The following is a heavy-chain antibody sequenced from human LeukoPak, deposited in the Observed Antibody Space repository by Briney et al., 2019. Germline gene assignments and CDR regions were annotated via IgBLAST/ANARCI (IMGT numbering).Heavy chain of an antibody. CDR2: ISSSGSTI. Sequence: GGSLRLSCAASGFTFSDYYMSWIRQAPGKGLEWVSYISSSGSTIYYADSVKGRFTISRDNAKNSLYLQMNSLRAEDTAVYYCAREAPYRYFIHYYGMDVWGRGTTVTVSS. V-gene: IGHV3-11*01. CDR1: GFTFSDYY. D-gene: IGHD2/OR15-2a*01. J-gene: IGHJ6*02. CDR3: AREAPYRYFIHYYGMDV.